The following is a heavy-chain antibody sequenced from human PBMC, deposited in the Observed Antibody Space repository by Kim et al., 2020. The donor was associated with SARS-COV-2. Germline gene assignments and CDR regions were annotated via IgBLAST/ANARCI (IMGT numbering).Heavy chain of an antibody. V-gene: IGHV3-66*01. CDR2: VYPSGDT. D-gene: IGHD6-13*01. CDR3: ARGRDEGMSPLDS. Sequence: GGSLRLSCAASGFSFRTNYMSWVRQAPGKGLEWVSVVYPSGDTYYGESARGRCTVSRDNSTKTVYLQMDRLGAEEAAVYYCARGRDEGMSPLDSCGQGA. J-gene: IGHJ4*02. CDR1: GFSFRTNY.